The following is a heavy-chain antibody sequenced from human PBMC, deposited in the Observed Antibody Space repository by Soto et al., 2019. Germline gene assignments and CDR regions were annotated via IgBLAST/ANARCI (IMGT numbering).Heavy chain of an antibody. D-gene: IGHD1-26*01. Sequence: TETLSLICTVSGGSISSSRSHWGSFRQPPGKGLEWIASIKYGGTTFYNPSLKSRVTLSVDTSKNQFALKLSSVTAAETAVYYCARHGLPGSYYDAFDIWGQGTMVTLSS. CDR3: ARHGLPGSYYDAFDI. J-gene: IGHJ3*02. CDR2: IKYGGTT. V-gene: IGHV4-39*01. CDR1: GGSISSSRSH.